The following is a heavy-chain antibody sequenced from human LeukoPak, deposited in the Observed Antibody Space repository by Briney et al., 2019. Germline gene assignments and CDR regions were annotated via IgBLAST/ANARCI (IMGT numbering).Heavy chain of an antibody. J-gene: IGHJ4*02. V-gene: IGHV3-30-3*01. CDR1: GFTFSSYA. D-gene: IGHD3-16*01. Sequence: GGSLRLSCAASGFTFSSYAMHWVRQAPGKGLEWAAVISYDGSNKYYADSVKGRFTISRDNSKNTLYLQMNSLRAEDTAVYYCARTGDRVDYWRQATLVTVSS. CDR3: ARTGDRVDY. CDR2: ISYDGSNK.